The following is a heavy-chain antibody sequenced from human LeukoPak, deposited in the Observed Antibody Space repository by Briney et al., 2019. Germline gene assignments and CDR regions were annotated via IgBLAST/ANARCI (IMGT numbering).Heavy chain of an antibody. V-gene: IGHV3-23*01. CDR2: ISAGGGST. CDR3: AGGPAAIHYYFDY. CDR1: GFSFSSYA. Sequence: GGSPRLSCAASGFSFSSYAMSWVRQAPGKGLEWVSGISAGGGSTYYADSVKGRFTISRDSSKNTLYLQMNSLRAEDTAVYYCAGGPAAIHYYFDYWGQGTLVTVSS. J-gene: IGHJ4*02. D-gene: IGHD2-2*01.